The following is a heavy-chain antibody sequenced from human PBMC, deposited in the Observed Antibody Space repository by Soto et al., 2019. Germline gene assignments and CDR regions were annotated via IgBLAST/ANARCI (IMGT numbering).Heavy chain of an antibody. CDR1: GVTFSSYS. CDR3: ARHVPAAGYYYGMDG. J-gene: IGHJ6*01. D-gene: IGHD2-2*01. V-gene: IGHV1-69*13. Sequence: SVKVSCKASGVTFSSYSISWVRQAPGQGLEWMGGIIPIFGTANYAQKFQGRVTITADESTSTAYMELSSLRSEDTAVYYCARHVPAAGYYYGMDGWGQGITVTVAS. CDR2: IIPIFGTA.